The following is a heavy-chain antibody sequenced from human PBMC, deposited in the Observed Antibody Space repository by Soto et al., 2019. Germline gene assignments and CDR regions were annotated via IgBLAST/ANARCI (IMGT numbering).Heavy chain of an antibody. CDR2: ISGSGGST. V-gene: IGHV3-23*01. CDR1: GFTFSSYA. CDR3: AKDPPKQWLVRDAFDI. J-gene: IGHJ3*02. Sequence: GGSLRLSCAASGFTFSSYAMSWVRQAPGKGLEWVSAISGSGGSTYYADSVKGRFTISRDNSKNTLYLQMNSLRAEDTAVYYCAKDPPKQWLVRDAFDIWGQGTMVTVSS. D-gene: IGHD6-19*01.